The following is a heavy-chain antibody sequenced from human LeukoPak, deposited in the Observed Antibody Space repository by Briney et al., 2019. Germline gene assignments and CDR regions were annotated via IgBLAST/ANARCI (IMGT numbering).Heavy chain of an antibody. V-gene: IGHV3-21*04. CDR1: GFTFSSYS. CDR2: ISSSSSYR. Sequence: GGSLRLSCAASGFTFSSYSMNWVRQAPGKGLEWVSSISSSSSYRYYADSVKGRFTISRDNSKNSLYLQMNSLRTEDTALYYCAKDEMGDGYNEGKGAFDIWGQGTMVTVSS. D-gene: IGHD5-24*01. J-gene: IGHJ3*02. CDR3: AKDEMGDGYNEGKGAFDI.